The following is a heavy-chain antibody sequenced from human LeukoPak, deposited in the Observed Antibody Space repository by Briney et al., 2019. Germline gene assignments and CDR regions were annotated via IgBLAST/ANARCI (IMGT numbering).Heavy chain of an antibody. CDR3: AKDMDHDYDDYGFDY. Sequence: PGGSLRLSCATSGFTFSSHGMHWVRQAPGKGLEWVTLISYDGINKYYADSVKGRFTISRDNSKNTLYLQMNSLRAEDTAVYYCAKDMDHDYDDYGFDYWGQGTLVTVSS. CDR2: ISYDGINK. CDR1: GFTFSSHG. J-gene: IGHJ4*02. D-gene: IGHD4-17*01. V-gene: IGHV3-30*18.